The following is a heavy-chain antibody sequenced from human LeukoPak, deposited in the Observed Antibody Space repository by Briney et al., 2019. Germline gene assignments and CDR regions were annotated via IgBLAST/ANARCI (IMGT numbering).Heavy chain of an antibody. CDR1: GYTFTSYA. CDR3: ARGIKEVKRVQFLEWFFDVLDI. V-gene: IGHV1-18*01. J-gene: IGHJ3*02. D-gene: IGHD3-3*01. Sequence: GASVKVSCKASGYTFTSYAISWVRQAPGQGLEWMGWISAYNGNTNYAQKFQGRVTMTTETSTSTAYMELRSLRSDDTAVYYCARGIKEVKRVQFLEWFFDVLDIWGQGTVVTVSS. CDR2: ISAYNGNT.